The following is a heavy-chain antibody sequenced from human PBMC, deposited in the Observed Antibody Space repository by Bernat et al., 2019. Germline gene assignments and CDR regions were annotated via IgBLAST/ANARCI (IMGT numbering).Heavy chain of an antibody. CDR3: AREGGARGSPWYFDL. CDR2: ISSSSSYI. V-gene: IGHV3-21*01. J-gene: IGHJ2*01. Sequence: EVQLVESGGGLVKPGGSLRLSCAASGFTFSSYSMNWVRQAPGKGLEWVSSISSSSSYIYYADSVKGRFTISRDNAKNSLYLQMNSLRAEDTAVYYCAREGGARGSPWYFDLGGRGTLVTVSS. CDR1: GFTFSSYS. D-gene: IGHD1-26*01.